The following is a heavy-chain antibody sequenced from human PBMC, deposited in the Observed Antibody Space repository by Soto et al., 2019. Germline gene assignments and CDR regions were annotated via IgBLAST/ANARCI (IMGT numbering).Heavy chain of an antibody. CDR2: ISGSGGST. CDR1: GFTFSSYA. J-gene: IGHJ4*02. D-gene: IGHD3-3*01. CDR3: ASDITIFGVVENDY. Sequence: EVQLLESGGGLVQPGGSLRLSCAASGFTFSSYAMSWVRQAPGKGLEWVSAISGSGGSTYYADSVKGRFTISRDNSKNTLYLQMNSLRAEDTAVYYCASDITIFGVVENDYWGQGTLVTVSS. V-gene: IGHV3-23*01.